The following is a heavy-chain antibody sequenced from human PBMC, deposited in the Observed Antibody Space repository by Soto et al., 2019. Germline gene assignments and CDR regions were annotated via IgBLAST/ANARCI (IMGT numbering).Heavy chain of an antibody. CDR3: ATLMGLPQEYYFDY. Sequence: GGSLRLSCAASGFTFSSYAMSWVRQAPGKGLEWASAISGSGGSTYYADSVKGRFTISRDNSKNTLYLQMNSLRAEDTAVYYCATLMGLPQEYYFDYWGQGTLVTVYS. CDR2: ISGSGGST. D-gene: IGHD1-7*01. CDR1: GFTFSSYA. V-gene: IGHV3-23*01. J-gene: IGHJ4*02.